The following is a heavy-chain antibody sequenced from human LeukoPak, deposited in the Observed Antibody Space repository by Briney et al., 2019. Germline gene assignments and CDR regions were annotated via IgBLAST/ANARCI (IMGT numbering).Heavy chain of an antibody. CDR1: GYTFTSYG. J-gene: IGHJ4*02. CDR2: ISAYNGNT. D-gene: IGHD6-19*01. V-gene: IGHV1-18*01. CDR3: AVKQSSGWSTDFDY. Sequence: GASVKVSCKASGYTFTSYGISWVRQAPGQGLEWMGWISAYNGNTNYAQKLQGRVTMTTDTSTSTAYMELRSLRSDDTAVYYCAVKQSSGWSTDFDYWGQGTLVTVSS.